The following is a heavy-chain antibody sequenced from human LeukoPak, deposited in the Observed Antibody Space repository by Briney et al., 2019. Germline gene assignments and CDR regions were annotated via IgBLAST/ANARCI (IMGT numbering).Heavy chain of an antibody. CDR1: GYTFTGYY. V-gene: IGHV1-2*02. CDR3: ATYDSSGYWASYYAFDI. CDR2: INPNSGGT. Sequence: GASVKVSCKASGYTFTGYYMHWVRQAPGQGLEWMGWINPNSGGTNYAQKFQGRVTMTRDTSISTAYMELSRLRSGDTAVYYCATYDSSGYWASYYAFDIWGQGTMVTVSS. D-gene: IGHD3-22*01. J-gene: IGHJ3*02.